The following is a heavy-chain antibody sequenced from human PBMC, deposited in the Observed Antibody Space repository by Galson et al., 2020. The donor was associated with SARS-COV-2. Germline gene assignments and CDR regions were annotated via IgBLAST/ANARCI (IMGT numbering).Heavy chain of an antibody. CDR3: ARLLDCSGGSGPQNWFDP. Sequence: SETLSLTCTVSGGSISSSSYYWGWIRQPPGKGLEWIGSIYYSGSTYYNPSLKIRVTISVDTSKNQFSLKLSSVTAADTAVYYCARLLDCSGGSGPQNWFDPWGQGTLVTVSS. V-gene: IGHV4-39*01. J-gene: IGHJ5*02. CDR1: GGSISSSSYY. CDR2: IYYSGST. D-gene: IGHD2-15*01.